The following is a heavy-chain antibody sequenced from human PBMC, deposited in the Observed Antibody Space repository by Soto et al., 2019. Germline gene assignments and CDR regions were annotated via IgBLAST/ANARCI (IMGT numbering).Heavy chain of an antibody. CDR1: GYIFVNYG. Sequence: QVQLVQSGDEVKKPGASVKVSCKASGYIFVNYGIAWVRQAPGQGLEWMGWISPYTGNTHSATKVQGRLTMTTDTSTSTAYMALGSLTSEDTAVYYCVMVDNYVTPTPHDVWGQGTTVTVSS. V-gene: IGHV1-18*01. D-gene: IGHD3-16*01. J-gene: IGHJ6*02. CDR3: VMVDNYVTPTPHDV. CDR2: ISPYTGNT.